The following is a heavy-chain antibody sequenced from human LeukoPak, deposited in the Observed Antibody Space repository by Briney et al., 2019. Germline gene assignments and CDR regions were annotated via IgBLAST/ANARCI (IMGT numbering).Heavy chain of an antibody. CDR1: GFTFSSYW. D-gene: IGHD3-3*01. V-gene: IGHV3-7*01. CDR2: IKQDGSEK. Sequence: PGGSLRLSCAASGFTFSSYWMSWVRQAPGKGLEWVANIKQDGSEKYYVDSVKGRFTISRDNAKNPLYLQMNSLRAEDTAVYYCAREKDVLRFLEWLFGSDYWGQGTLVTVSS. CDR3: AREKDVLRFLEWLFGSDY. J-gene: IGHJ4*02.